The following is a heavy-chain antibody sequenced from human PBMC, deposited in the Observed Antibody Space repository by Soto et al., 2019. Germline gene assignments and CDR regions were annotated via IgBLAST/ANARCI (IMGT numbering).Heavy chain of an antibody. D-gene: IGHD1-26*01. Sequence: SETLSLTCAVSGGSISSSNWWSWVRQPPGKGLEWIGEIYHSGSTNYNPSLKSRVTISVDKSKNQFSLKLSSVTAADTAVYYCARTIVGATKGASDAFDIWGQGTMVTVSS. V-gene: IGHV4-4*02. CDR2: IYHSGST. CDR3: ARTIVGATKGASDAFDI. CDR1: GGSISSSNW. J-gene: IGHJ3*02.